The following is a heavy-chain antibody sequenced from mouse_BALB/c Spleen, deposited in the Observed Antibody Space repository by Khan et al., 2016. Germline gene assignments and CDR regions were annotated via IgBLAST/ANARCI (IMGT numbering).Heavy chain of an antibody. J-gene: IGHJ3*01. CDR2: IGYSGST. Sequence: EVQLQESGPGLVKPSQSLSLTCTVTGYSITSDYAWNWIRQFPGNKLEWMGYIGYSGSTSYNPSFKSRISMTRDSSKNQFFLQLNSVTTEDTATYYCALLRLAYWGQGTLVTVSA. D-gene: IGHD1-2*01. V-gene: IGHV3-2*02. CDR3: ALLRLAY. CDR1: GYSITSDYA.